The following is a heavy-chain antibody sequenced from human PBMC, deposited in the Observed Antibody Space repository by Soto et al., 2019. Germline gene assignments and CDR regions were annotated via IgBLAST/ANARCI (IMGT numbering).Heavy chain of an antibody. D-gene: IGHD3-10*02. CDR2: MNPNSGGT. V-gene: IGHV1-2*02. CDR1: GYTFTGYY. CDR3: ARVRHLVDYVDAFDI. J-gene: IGHJ3*02. Sequence: ASVKVSCQASGYTFTGYYMHWVRQAPGQGLEWMGWMNPNSGGTNYAQKFQGRVTMTRNTSISTAYMELSSLRSEDTAVYYCARVRHLVDYVDAFDIWGQGAMVTVSS.